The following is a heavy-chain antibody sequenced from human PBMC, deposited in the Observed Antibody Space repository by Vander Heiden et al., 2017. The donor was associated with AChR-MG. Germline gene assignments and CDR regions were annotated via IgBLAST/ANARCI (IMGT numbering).Heavy chain of an antibody. CDR2: IYPGDSDT. D-gene: IGHD3-9*01. J-gene: IGHJ4*02. CDR1: GYSFTSYW. Sequence: EVQLVQSGAEVKQPGESLKISCTGSGYSFTSYWIGWVRQMPGKGLEWMGIIYPGDSDTRYSPSFQGQVTISADKSISTAYLQWSSLKASDTAMYYCARQGDILTGSEAPDYWGQGTLVAVSS. CDR3: ARQGDILTGSEAPDY. V-gene: IGHV5-51*01.